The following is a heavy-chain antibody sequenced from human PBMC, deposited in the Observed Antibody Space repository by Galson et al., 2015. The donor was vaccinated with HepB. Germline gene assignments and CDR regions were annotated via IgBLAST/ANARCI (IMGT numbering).Heavy chain of an antibody. J-gene: IGHJ3*02. Sequence: SLRLSCAASGFTFSSSAMHWVRQAQGKGLEWVAVISYDGSNKYYADSVKGRFTISRDNSKNTLYLQMNSLRAEDTAVYYCAREEDIVVVPAAMSSGAVDIWGQGTMVTVSS. D-gene: IGHD2-2*01. CDR3: AREEDIVVVPAAMSSGAVDI. V-gene: IGHV3-30*04. CDR2: ISYDGSNK. CDR1: GFTFSSSA.